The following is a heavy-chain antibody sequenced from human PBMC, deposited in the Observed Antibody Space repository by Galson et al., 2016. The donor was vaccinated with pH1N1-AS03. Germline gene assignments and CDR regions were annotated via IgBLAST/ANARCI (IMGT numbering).Heavy chain of an antibody. Sequence: SLRLSCAAPGFRFIDYWMTWVRQAPGKGLEWVANIDQDGSEKYYMDSVEGRFTISRDNAKNSLSLQMNSLRSEDTAVYYCTSGMVELDYWGQGTLVIVSS. V-gene: IGHV3-7*01. J-gene: IGHJ4*02. CDR3: TSGMVELDY. CDR1: GFRFIDYW. CDR2: IDQDGSEK. D-gene: IGHD3-10*01.